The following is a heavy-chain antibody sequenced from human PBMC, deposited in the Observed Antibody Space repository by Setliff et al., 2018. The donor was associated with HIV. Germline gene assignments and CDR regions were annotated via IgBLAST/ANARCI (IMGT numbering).Heavy chain of an antibody. V-gene: IGHV3-66*02. D-gene: IGHD6-13*01. CDR2: IYSGGST. J-gene: IGHJ4*02. CDR3: AVAAAGFYYFDY. CDR1: GFTVSSNY. Sequence: GSLRLSCAASGFTVSSNYMSWVRQAPGKGQEWVSVIYSGGSTYYADSVKGRFTISRDNSKNTLNLQMNSLRAEDTAVYYCAVAAAGFYYFDYWGQGTLVTVSS.